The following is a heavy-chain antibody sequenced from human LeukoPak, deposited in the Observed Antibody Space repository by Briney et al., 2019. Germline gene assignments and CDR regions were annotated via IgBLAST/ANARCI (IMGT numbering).Heavy chain of an antibody. CDR3: ARTRGAPHYDSSFDY. J-gene: IGHJ4*02. D-gene: IGHD3-22*01. Sequence: SETLSLTCTVSGGSISSYYWSWIRQPAGKGLEWIGRIYTSGSTNYNPSLKSRVTMSVDTSKNQFSLKLSSVTAADTAVYYCARTRGAPHYDSSFDYWGREPWSPSPQ. CDR1: GGSISSYY. CDR2: IYTSGST. V-gene: IGHV4-4*07.